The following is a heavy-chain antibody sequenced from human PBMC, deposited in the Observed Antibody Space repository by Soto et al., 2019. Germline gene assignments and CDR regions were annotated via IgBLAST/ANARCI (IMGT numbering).Heavy chain of an antibody. CDR2: INHSGST. CDR3: ARTRRVVLGYCTNGVCRYFDY. J-gene: IGHJ4*02. Sequence: QVQLQQWGAGLLKPSETLSLTCAVYGGSFSGYYWSWIRQPPGKGLEWIGEINHSGSTNYNPSLKSRVTISVDTSKNQFSLKLSSVTAADTAVYYCARTRRVVLGYCTNGVCRYFDYWGQGTLVTVSS. CDR1: GGSFSGYY. D-gene: IGHD2-8*01. V-gene: IGHV4-34*01.